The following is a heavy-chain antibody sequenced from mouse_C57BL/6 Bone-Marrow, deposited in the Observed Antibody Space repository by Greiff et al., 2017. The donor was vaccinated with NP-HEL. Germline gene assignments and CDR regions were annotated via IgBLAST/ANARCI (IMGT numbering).Heavy chain of an antibody. CDR3: ARSKDSLHFDY. J-gene: IGHJ2*01. Sequence: QVQLQQPGAELVKPGASVKLSCKASGYTFTSYWMHWVKQRPGQGLEWIGMIHPNSGSTNYNEKFKSKATLTVDKSSSTAYMQLNSLTSEDSAVYYCARSKDSLHFDYWGQGTTLTVSS. CDR2: IHPNSGST. D-gene: IGHD3-3*01. V-gene: IGHV1-64*01. CDR1: GYTFTSYW.